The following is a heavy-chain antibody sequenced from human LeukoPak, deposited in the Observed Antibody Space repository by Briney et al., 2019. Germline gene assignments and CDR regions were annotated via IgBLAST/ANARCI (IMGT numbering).Heavy chain of an antibody. J-gene: IGHJ4*02. D-gene: IGHD3-9*01. V-gene: IGHV4-39*01. CDR3: ARQVQTNFDYAKIDY. CDR1: GGSISSSSYY. CDR2: IYYSGST. Sequence: SGTLSLTCAVSGGSISSSSYYWGWIRQPPGKGLEWIGSIYYSGSTYYNPSLKSRVTISVDTSKNQFSLKLSSVTAADTAVYYCARQVQTNFDYAKIDYWGQGTLVTVSS.